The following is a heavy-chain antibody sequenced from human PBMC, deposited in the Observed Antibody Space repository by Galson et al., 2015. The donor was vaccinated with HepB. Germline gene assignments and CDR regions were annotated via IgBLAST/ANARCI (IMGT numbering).Heavy chain of an antibody. CDR2: IYPGDSDT. V-gene: IGHV5-51*03. Sequence: QSGAEVKKPGESLKISCKGSGYSFTSYWIGWVRQMPGKGLEWMGIIYPGDSDTRYSPSFQGQVTISADKSISTAYLQWSSLKASDTAMYYCARLHGGMITFGGVIVRRAFDIWGQGTMVTVSS. D-gene: IGHD3-16*02. J-gene: IGHJ3*02. CDR3: ARLHGGMITFGGVIVRRAFDI. CDR1: GYSFTSYW.